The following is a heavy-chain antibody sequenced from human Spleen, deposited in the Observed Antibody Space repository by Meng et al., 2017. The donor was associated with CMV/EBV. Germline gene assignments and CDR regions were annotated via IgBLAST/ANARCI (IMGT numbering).Heavy chain of an antibody. CDR2: TYYRSKWYN. Sequence: SPTLSRTCSISGDSVSSNSAAWNWIRQSPSRGLEWLGRTYYRSKWYNDYAVAVKSRITINPDTSKNQFSLQLNSVTPEDTAVYYCAKQSVTNDAFDIWGQGTMVTVSS. D-gene: IGHD4-17*01. J-gene: IGHJ3*02. CDR3: AKQSVTNDAFDI. CDR1: GDSVSSNSAA. V-gene: IGHV6-1*01.